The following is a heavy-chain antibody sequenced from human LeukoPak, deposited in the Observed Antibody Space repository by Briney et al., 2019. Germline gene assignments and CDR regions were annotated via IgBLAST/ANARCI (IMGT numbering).Heavy chain of an antibody. CDR1: GFTFSSYA. CDR3: AKVNYYDSSGYWNYYYGMDV. D-gene: IGHD3-22*01. V-gene: IGHV3-23*01. J-gene: IGHJ6*02. Sequence: GGSLRLSCAASGFTFSSYAMSWVRQAPGKGLEWVSAISGSGGSTYYADSVKGRFTISRDNSKNTLYLQMSSLRAEDTAVYYCAKVNYYDSSGYWNYYYGMDVWGQGTTVTVSS. CDR2: ISGSGGST.